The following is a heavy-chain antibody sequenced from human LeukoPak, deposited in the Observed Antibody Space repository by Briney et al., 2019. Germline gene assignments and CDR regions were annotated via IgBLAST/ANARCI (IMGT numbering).Heavy chain of an antibody. V-gene: IGHV4-59*08. Sequence: SETLSLTCTVSGGSISSYYWSWIRQPPGKGLEWIGYVYYSGSTNYNPSLKSRVTISVDTSKNHFSLKLSSVTAADTAVYSCARSIIGTRSKFDYWGQGTLVTVSS. CDR3: ARSIIGTRSKFDY. D-gene: IGHD1/OR15-1a*01. CDR1: GGSISSYY. J-gene: IGHJ4*02. CDR2: VYYSGST.